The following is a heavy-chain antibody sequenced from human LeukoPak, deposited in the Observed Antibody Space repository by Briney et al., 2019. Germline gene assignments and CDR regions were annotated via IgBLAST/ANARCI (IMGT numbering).Heavy chain of an antibody. V-gene: IGHV3-7*03. D-gene: IGHD6-19*01. CDR1: GFTFSSYW. Sequence: GGSLRLSCAASGFTFSSYWMNWVRRAPGKGLEWLANIKEDGSKKYYVDSVKGRFTISRDNAKNSLYLQMDSLRAEDTAVYYCARDPGRQYSSIADVWGQGTTVTVSS. CDR2: IKEDGSKK. J-gene: IGHJ6*02. CDR3: ARDPGRQYSSIADV.